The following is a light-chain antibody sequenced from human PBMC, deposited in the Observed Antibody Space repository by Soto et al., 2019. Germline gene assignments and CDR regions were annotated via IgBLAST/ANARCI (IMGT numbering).Light chain of an antibody. CDR1: SNDIGGYNY. Sequence: QSALTQPASVSGSPGQSITFSCTGTSNDIGGYNYVSWYQQHTGKAPKLMIFDVSNRHSGVSYRFAGSKSGNTASLAISGLQDEDEADYYCSSYTSSSTLLFGGGTKLTVL. J-gene: IGLJ2*01. CDR3: SSYTSSSTLL. V-gene: IGLV2-14*01. CDR2: DVS.